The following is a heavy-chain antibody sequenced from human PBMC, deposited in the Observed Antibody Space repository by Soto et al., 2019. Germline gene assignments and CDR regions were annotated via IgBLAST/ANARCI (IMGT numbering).Heavy chain of an antibody. CDR3: ARVSVVQSLDY. D-gene: IGHD3-22*01. V-gene: IGHV4-61*01. J-gene: IGHJ4*02. CDR2: VSHSGST. CDR1: SGSVTSDNFY. Sequence: PSETLSLTCTVSSGSVTSDNFYWSWVRQPPGKGLEYIGYVSHSGSTHYNPSLESRVTISIDTSQNQFSLELRSVTAADTAVYYCARVSVVQSLDYWGQGTLVTVS.